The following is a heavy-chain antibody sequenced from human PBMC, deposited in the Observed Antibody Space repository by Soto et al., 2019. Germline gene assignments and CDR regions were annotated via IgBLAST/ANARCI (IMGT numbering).Heavy chain of an antibody. Sequence: KASETLSLTCTVSGGSISSYYWSWIRQPPGKGLEWIGYIYYSGSTNYNPSLKSRVTISVDTSKNQFSLKLSSVTAADTAVYYCAREFLLRNSYNWFDPWGQGALVTVSS. V-gene: IGHV4-59*08. J-gene: IGHJ5*02. CDR2: IYYSGST. D-gene: IGHD3-3*01. CDR1: GGSISSYY. CDR3: AREFLLRNSYNWFDP.